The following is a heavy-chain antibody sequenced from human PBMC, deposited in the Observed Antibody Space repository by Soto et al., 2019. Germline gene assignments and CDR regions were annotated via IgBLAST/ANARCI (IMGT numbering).Heavy chain of an antibody. V-gene: IGHV3-21*01. D-gene: IGHD2-2*01. Sequence: ESGGGLVKPGGSLRLSCAASGFTFSSYSMNWVRQAPGKGLEWVSSISSSSSYIYYADSVKGRFTISRDNAKNSLYLQMNSLRAEDTAVYYCARGRGYCSSTSCYAGRYMDVWGKGTTVTVSS. CDR2: ISSSSSYI. CDR3: ARGRGYCSSTSCYAGRYMDV. J-gene: IGHJ6*03. CDR1: GFTFSSYS.